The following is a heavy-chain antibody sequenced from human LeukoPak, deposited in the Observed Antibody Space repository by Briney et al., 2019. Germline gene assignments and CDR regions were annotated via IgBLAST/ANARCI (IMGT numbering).Heavy chain of an antibody. Sequence: SETLSLTCAVSVHSIDIGYYWGWIRQPPGKGLEWIGNIYHTGLSYYNPSLKSRLTMSVDKSENQFSLQLFSVTAADTAVYYCARVPLRSNWYFDVWGRGTLVTVSS. V-gene: IGHV4-38-2*01. CDR3: ARVPLRSNWYFDV. CDR1: VHSIDIGYY. J-gene: IGHJ2*01. CDR2: IYHTGLS.